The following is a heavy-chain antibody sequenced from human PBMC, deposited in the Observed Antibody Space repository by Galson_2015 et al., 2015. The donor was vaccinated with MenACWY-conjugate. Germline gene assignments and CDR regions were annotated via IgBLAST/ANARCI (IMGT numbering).Heavy chain of an antibody. Sequence: SLRLSCAASGFTFSSYGMHWVRQAPGKGLAWVAVISYDGGNKYYADSVKGRFTISRDNSKNTLYLQMNSLRAEDTAVYYCAKGDSGYCYGHFDYWGQGTLVTVSS. J-gene: IGHJ4*02. V-gene: IGHV3-30*18. CDR1: GFTFSSYG. CDR2: ISYDGGNK. D-gene: IGHD5-18*01. CDR3: AKGDSGYCYGHFDY.